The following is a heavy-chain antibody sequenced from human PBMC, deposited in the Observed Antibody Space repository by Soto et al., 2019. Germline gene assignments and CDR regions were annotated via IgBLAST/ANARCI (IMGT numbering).Heavy chain of an antibody. D-gene: IGHD3-10*01. CDR2: IYYSGRS. CDR3: ARGTMLRGPGYYYAMDV. V-gene: IGHV4-31*03. Sequence: SETLSLTCTVSGDSISRNGYFWTWIRQHPGKGLEWIGYIYYSGRSYYNPSLKSRVIISVDTSKNQFSLNLTAVTAADTAVYYCARGTMLRGPGYYYAMDVWGQGTTVTVSS. CDR1: GDSISRNGYF. J-gene: IGHJ6*02.